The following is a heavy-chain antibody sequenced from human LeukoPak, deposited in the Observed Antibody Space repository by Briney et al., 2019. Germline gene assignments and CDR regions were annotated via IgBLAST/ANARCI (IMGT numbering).Heavy chain of an antibody. CDR3: ARGAYSYGPKYYYYGMDV. V-gene: IGHV1-18*01. Sequence: VSVKVSCKASGYTFTSYGISWVRQAPGQGLEWMGWISAYNGNTNYAQKLQGRVTMTTDTSTSTAYMELRSLRSDDTAVYYCARGAYSYGPKYYYYGMDVWGQGTTVTVSS. CDR1: GYTFTSYG. D-gene: IGHD5-18*01. CDR2: ISAYNGNT. J-gene: IGHJ6*02.